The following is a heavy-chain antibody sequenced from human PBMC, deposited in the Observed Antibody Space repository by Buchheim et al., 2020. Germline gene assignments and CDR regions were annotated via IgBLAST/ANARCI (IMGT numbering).Heavy chain of an antibody. J-gene: IGHJ6*02. CDR1: GGSISSAGYS. V-gene: IGHV4-30-2*06. CDR2: IYHSGST. D-gene: IGHD2-15*01. CDR3: ARGATLILQNYYAMAV. Sequence: QLQLQESGSGLVKPSQTLSLTCAVSGGSISSAGYSWSWIRQSPGKGLEWIGYIYHSGSTYYNPSLKSRVAISVDRPKNQFSLRLISVTAADTAVYYCARGATLILQNYYAMAVWGQGTT.